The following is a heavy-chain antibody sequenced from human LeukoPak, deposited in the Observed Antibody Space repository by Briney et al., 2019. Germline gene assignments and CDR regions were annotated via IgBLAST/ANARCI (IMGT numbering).Heavy chain of an antibody. J-gene: IGHJ4*01. CDR2: ISSSSSAI. V-gene: IGHV3-48*01. CDR3: ARGRFHLDSSVYSSFYH. Sequence: GSLRLSCAASGFTFNNYNMNWARQAPGKGLEWVSYISSSSSAIYYADSVKGRFTISRDNAKNSLYLQMNSLRAEDTAVYYCARGRFHLDSSVYSSFYHWGHGTLVTVSS. CDR1: GFTFNNYN. D-gene: IGHD3-22*01.